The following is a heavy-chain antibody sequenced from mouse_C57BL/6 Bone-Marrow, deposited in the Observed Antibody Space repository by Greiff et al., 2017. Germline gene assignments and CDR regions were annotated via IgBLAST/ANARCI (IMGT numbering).Heavy chain of an antibody. V-gene: IGHV1-55*01. Sequence: QVQLQQPGAELVKPGASVKMSCKASGYTFTSYWITWVKQRPGHGLEWIGDIYPTSGHTNYNEKFKSKAILTVDTSSNTAYMQLSSLTSEDSAIFYCARSGPLGRSFYYGGQGTTLTVSS. CDR1: GYTFTSYW. CDR2: IYPTSGHT. CDR3: ARSGPLGRSFYY. D-gene: IGHD4-1*01. J-gene: IGHJ2*01.